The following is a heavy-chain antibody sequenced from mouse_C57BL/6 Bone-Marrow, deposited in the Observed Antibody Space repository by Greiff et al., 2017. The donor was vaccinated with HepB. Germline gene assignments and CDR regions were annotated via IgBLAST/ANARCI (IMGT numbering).Heavy chain of an antibody. Sequence: VKLQQSGAELVRPGASVTLSCKASGYTFTDYEMHWVKQTPVHGLEWIGAIDPETGGTAYNQKFKGKAILTADKSSSTAYMELRSLTSEDSAVYYCTRWTWDVGYFDVWGTGTAVTVSS. V-gene: IGHV1-15*01. CDR3: TRWTWDVGYFDV. D-gene: IGHD4-1*01. CDR1: GYTFTDYE. J-gene: IGHJ1*03. CDR2: IDPETGGT.